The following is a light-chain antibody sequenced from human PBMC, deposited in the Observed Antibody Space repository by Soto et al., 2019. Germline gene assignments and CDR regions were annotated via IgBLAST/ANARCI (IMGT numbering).Light chain of an antibody. Sequence: QSALTQPRSVSGSPGQSVTISCTGTSSDVGAYNYVSWYQQHPGNAPKLMIYDVSKRPSGVPDRFSGSKPGNTASLTISGLQAEDEADYYCCSYPGSHTWVFGGGTKLTVL. V-gene: IGLV2-11*01. CDR3: CSYPGSHTWV. CDR2: DVS. CDR1: SSDVGAYNY. J-gene: IGLJ3*02.